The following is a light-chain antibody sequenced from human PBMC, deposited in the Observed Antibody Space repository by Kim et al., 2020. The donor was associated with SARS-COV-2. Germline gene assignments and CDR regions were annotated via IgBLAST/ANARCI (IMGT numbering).Light chain of an antibody. CDR3: SSYTSSSTWV. CDR2: DVT. CDR1: SSDIGGHNY. J-gene: IGLJ3*02. V-gene: IGLV2-14*01. Sequence: QSALTQPASVSGSPGQSITISCTGTSSDIGGHNYVSWYQQHPGKAPKLMIYDVTKRPSGVSNRFSGSKSGNTASLTISGLQAEDEADYYCSSYTSSSTWVFGGGNQLTVL.